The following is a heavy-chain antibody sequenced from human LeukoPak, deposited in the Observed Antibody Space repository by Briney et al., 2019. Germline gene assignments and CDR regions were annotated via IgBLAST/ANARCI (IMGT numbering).Heavy chain of an antibody. CDR3: ARDNCSSTSCYYFDY. Sequence: GGSLRLSCAASGFTFSSYSMNWVRQAPGKGLEWVLSISSSSSYIYYADSVKGRFTISRDNAKNSLYLQMNSLRAEDTAVYYCARDNCSSTSCYYFDYWGQGTLVTVSS. J-gene: IGHJ4*02. CDR2: ISSSSSYI. CDR1: GFTFSSYS. D-gene: IGHD2-2*01. V-gene: IGHV3-21*01.